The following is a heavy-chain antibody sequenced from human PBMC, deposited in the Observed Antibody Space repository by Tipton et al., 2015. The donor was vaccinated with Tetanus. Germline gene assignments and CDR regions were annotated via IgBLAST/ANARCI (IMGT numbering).Heavy chain of an antibody. CDR1: DGSFNAYY. V-gene: IGHV3-23*01. CDR3: AKDPASRGWFDP. Sequence: LSLTCGVSDGSFNAYYWSWVRQAPGKGLEWVSGISVRGSHTYYADPVKGRFSISRDNSKNTVYLQMNSLRDEDTAVYYCAKDPASRGWFDPWGQGTLVSVSS. CDR2: ISVRGSHT. J-gene: IGHJ5*02.